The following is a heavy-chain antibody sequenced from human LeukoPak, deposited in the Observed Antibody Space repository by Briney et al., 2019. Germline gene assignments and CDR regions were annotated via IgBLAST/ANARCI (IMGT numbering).Heavy chain of an antibody. CDR3: AGGSATLWFDP. J-gene: IGHJ5*02. CDR2: IKQDGSEK. V-gene: IGHV3-7*05. Sequence: PGRSLRLSCAASGFTFSSYGMHWVRQAPGKGLEWVANIKQDGSEKYYVDSVKGRFTISRDNANNSLYLQMNSLRTEDTAVYYCAGGSATLWFDPWGQGTLVTVSS. D-gene: IGHD2-2*01. CDR1: GFTFSSYG.